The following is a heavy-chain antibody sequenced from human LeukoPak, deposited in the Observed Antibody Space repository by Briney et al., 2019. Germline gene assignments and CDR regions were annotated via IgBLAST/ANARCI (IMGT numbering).Heavy chain of an antibody. CDR2: IYNGVNT. Sequence: PSQTLSLTCTVSGASVSSASYWTWIRQPPGKGVEWIAHIYNGVNTNYNPSLKSRVTISVDTSKNQFSLRLNSVTAADTAVYYCARSRAFNSGAFDPWGQGSLVTVSS. D-gene: IGHD1-26*01. J-gene: IGHJ5*02. V-gene: IGHV4-61*01. CDR1: GASVSSASY. CDR3: ARSRAFNSGAFDP.